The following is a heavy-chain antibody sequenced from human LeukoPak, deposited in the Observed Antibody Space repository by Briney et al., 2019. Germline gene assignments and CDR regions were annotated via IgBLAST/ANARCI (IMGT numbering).Heavy chain of an antibody. CDR1: GFTFSSYV. J-gene: IGHJ5*02. Sequence: PGGSLRLSCAGSGFTFSSYVMNWVRQAPGKGLEYVSAISSNGGSTYYADSVKGRFTISRDNSKNTLYLQMSSLRTEDTAVYYCVKDSGWYFSDWFDPWGQGTLVTVSS. CDR3: VKDSGWYFSDWFDP. V-gene: IGHV3-64D*06. CDR2: ISSNGGST. D-gene: IGHD6-19*01.